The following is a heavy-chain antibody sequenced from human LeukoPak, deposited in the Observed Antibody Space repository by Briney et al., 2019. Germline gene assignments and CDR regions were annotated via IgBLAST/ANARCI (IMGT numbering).Heavy chain of an antibody. V-gene: IGHV3-53*04. CDR3: AADGSGSYYYGMDV. D-gene: IGHD3-10*01. Sequence: GGSLRLSCAASGLTVSSNYITWVRQPPGKGLEWVSVLHAAGGTYYADSVKGRFTISRHNSKNTLYLQMNSLRAEDTAVYYCAADGSGSYYYGMDVWGQGTTVTVSS. J-gene: IGHJ6*02. CDR2: LHAAGGT. CDR1: GLTVSSNY.